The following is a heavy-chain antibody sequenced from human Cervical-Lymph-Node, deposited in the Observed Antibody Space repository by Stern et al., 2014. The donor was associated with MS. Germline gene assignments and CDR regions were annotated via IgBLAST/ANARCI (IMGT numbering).Heavy chain of an antibody. V-gene: IGHV3-30-3*01. CDR1: AFTFSTSI. CDR2: MSYAGFSV. CDR3: AREGFTSGRCGGFDP. J-gene: IGHJ3*01. Sequence: VQLVESGGGVVQPGGSLRLSCATSAFTFSTSILHWVRQAPGKGLEWVAAMSYAGFSVYYAGSVKGRFSLSRDNSRPIRHLPMDSLRVDDTAVYYCAREGFTSGRCGGFDPGGQGAKVTVSS. D-gene: IGHD6-19*01.